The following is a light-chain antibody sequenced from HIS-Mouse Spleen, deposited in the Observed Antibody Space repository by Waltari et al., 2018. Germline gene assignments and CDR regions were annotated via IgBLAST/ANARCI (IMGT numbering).Light chain of an antibody. J-gene: IGLJ3*02. V-gene: IGLV4-60*03. CDR2: LEGSGSY. Sequence: QPVLTQSSSASASLGSSVKLTCTLSSGHSSYIIAWHQQQPGKAPRYLMKLEGSGSYNKGSRVPDRVSGSSSGADRYLTISNLQSEDEADYYCETWDSNTWVFGGGTKLTVL. CDR1: SGHSSYI. CDR3: ETWDSNTWV.